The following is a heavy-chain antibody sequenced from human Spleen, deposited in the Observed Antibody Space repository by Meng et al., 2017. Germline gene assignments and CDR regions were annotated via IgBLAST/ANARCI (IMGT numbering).Heavy chain of an antibody. CDR2: IKSNTDGGTT. CDR3: TTGWSSKDY. CDR1: GFIFNNAW. D-gene: IGHD2-8*01. V-gene: IGHV3-15*01. Sequence: VELVESGGGLVKPGGSLRLSCAASGFIFNNAWMSWVRQAPGKGLEWVGRIKSNTDGGTTDYAAPVKGRFTISRDDSKTTLYLQMNSLKTEDTAVYYCTTGWSSKDYWGQGTLVTVSS. J-gene: IGHJ4*02.